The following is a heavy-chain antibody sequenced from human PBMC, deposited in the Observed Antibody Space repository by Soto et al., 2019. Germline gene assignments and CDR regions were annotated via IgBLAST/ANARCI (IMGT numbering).Heavy chain of an antibody. CDR2: IIPMFGTA. V-gene: IGHV1-69*12. D-gene: IGHD5-18*01. CDR1: GGTFSTYA. Sequence: QVQLVQSGAEVKKPESSVKVSCKAPGGTFSTYAISWVRQAPGQGLEWMGGIIPMFGTANYAQRFQDRVTITADESTNRVDMEMRSLRSEDTAVYFCASGIQLWLRRINNGYSGWGQGTLVTVSS. CDR3: ASGIQLWLRRINNGYSG. J-gene: IGHJ4*02.